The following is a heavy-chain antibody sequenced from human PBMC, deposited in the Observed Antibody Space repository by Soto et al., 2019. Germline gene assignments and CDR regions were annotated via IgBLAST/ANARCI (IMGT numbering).Heavy chain of an antibody. D-gene: IGHD3-3*01. CDR1: GFTVSSDY. V-gene: IGHV3-53*01. CDR2: VYSGGST. J-gene: IGHJ6*02. CDR3: ARALEWLLDYCMDV. Sequence: PGGSLRLSCAASGFTVSSDYMSWVRQAPGKGLEWVSVVYSGGSTYYADSVKGRFTISRDNSKNTLYLQMNSMRAEDTAVYYCARALEWLLDYCMDVWGQGTTVTVSS.